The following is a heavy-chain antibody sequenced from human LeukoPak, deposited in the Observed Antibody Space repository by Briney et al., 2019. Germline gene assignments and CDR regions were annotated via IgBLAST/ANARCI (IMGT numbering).Heavy chain of an antibody. Sequence: SQTLSLTCAISGDSVSSNSVTWNWIRQSPSRGLEWLGRTYYRSTWYNVYAVSVRGRITVNPDTSKNQFSLHLNSVTPEDTAVYYCARRLTQYDCFDPWGQGILVTVSS. V-gene: IGHV6-1*01. CDR1: GDSVSSNSVT. D-gene: IGHD2-2*01. J-gene: IGHJ5*02. CDR3: ARRLTQYDCFDP. CDR2: TYYRSTWYN.